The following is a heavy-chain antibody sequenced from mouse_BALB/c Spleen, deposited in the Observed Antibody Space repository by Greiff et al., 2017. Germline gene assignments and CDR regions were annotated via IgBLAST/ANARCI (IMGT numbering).Heavy chain of an antibody. CDR3: AREDSSGEFAY. CDR2: INPYNDGT. Sequence: VQLVQSGPSLVKPGASLMMSCKASGYTFTSYVLHWVQQKPGQGLEWIGYINPYNDGTKYNEKFKGKATLTSDKSSSTVYMELTSLTSKDSAVYYCAREDSSGEFAYWGQGTLVTVSA. J-gene: IGHJ3*01. V-gene: IGHV1-14*01. D-gene: IGHD3-2*01. CDR1: GYTFTSYV.